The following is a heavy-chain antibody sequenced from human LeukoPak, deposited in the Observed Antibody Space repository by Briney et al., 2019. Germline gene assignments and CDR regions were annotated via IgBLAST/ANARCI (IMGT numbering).Heavy chain of an antibody. CDR2: ISGSGGST. CDR1: GFTFSSYG. D-gene: IGHD5-12*01. J-gene: IGHJ4*02. V-gene: IGHV3-23*01. Sequence: GGSLRLSCAASGFTFSSYGMSWVRQAPGKGLEWVSAISGSGGSTYYADSVKGRFTISRDNSKNTLYLQMSSLRAEDTAVYYCAKALSERVVWWLRTVDYWGQGTLVTVSS. CDR3: AKALSERVVWWLRTVDY.